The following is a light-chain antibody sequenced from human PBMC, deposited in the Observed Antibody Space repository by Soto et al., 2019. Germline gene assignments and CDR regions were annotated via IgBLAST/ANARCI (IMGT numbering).Light chain of an antibody. CDR2: EVS. V-gene: IGLV2-8*01. CDR3: SSYAGSNNFV. Sequence: QSALTQPLSASGSPGQSVTISCTGTSSDIGAYIYVSWYQQHPGKAPKLMISEVSRRPSGVPERFSGSKSGNTASLTVSGLQADDEAHYYCSSYAGSNNFVFGTGTKLTVL. CDR1: SSDIGAYIY. J-gene: IGLJ1*01.